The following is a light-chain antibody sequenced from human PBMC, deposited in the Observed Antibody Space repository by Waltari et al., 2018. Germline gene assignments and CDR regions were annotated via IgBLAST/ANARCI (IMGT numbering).Light chain of an antibody. CDR1: STDIGSYNF. CDR3: FSYAGSNSFA. CDR2: DVS. V-gene: IGLV2-23*02. J-gene: IGLJ2*01. Sequence: QSALTQPASVSGSPGQSITVSCLGTSTDIGSYNFGSWFQQHPGRAPKLMIYDVSERPLGVSNRFSGSKSGNTASLTIFGLQAEDEADYYCFSYAGSNSFAFGGGTRVTVL.